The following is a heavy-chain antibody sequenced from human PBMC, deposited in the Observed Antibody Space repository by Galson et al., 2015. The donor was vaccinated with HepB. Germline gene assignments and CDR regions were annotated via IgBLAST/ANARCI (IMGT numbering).Heavy chain of an antibody. Sequence: SVKVSCKASGYTFTGYFMHWVRQAPGQGLEWMGWINPNSGGTNYAQLFQGRVTMTRDTSIGTAYMLLSRLRSDDTAVYYCASRLRAVAGNYYYGMDVWGQGTSVTVSS. CDR3: ASRLRAVAGNYYYGMDV. V-gene: IGHV1-2*02. J-gene: IGHJ6*02. CDR1: GYTFTGYF. CDR2: INPNSGGT. D-gene: IGHD6-19*01.